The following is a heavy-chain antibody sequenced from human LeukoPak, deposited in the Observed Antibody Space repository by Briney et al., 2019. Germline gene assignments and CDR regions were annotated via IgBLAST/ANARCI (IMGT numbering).Heavy chain of an antibody. CDR3: AREGLWIAVAGTGYQNRFFDYYYGMDV. CDR2: IIPIFGTA. J-gene: IGHJ6*02. D-gene: IGHD6-19*01. CDR1: GYTFTSYG. V-gene: IGHV1-69*13. Sequence: GASVKVSCKASGYTFTSYGISWVRQALGQGLEWMGGIIPIFGTANYAQKFQGRVTITADESTSTAYMELSSLRSEDTAVYYCAREGLWIAVAGTGYQNRFFDYYYGMDVWGQGTTVTVSS.